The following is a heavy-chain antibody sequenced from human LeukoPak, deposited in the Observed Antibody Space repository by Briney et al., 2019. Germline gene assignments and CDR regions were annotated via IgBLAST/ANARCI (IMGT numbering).Heavy chain of an antibody. D-gene: IGHD3-9*01. Sequence: GGSLRLSCAASGFTFSSYGMHWVRQAPGKGLEWVSSISSSSYIYYADSVKGRFTISRDNAKNSLYLQMNSLRAEDTAVYYCARDQAQGDILTGYYRKNDYWGQGTLVTVSS. CDR2: ISSSSYI. CDR1: GFTFSSYG. CDR3: ARDQAQGDILTGYYRKNDY. V-gene: IGHV3-21*01. J-gene: IGHJ4*02.